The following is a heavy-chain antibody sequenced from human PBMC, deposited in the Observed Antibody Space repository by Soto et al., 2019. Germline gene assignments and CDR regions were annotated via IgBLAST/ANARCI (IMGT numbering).Heavy chain of an antibody. CDR3: ARASTGGPHYFHY. J-gene: IGHJ4*02. Sequence: GPLRLSCAASGFRFNDYYMSWIRQAPGKGLEWVSYISGSTTYTNYADSVKGRFTISRDSSKNSLYLQMNSLRAEDTAVYYCARASTGGPHYFHYLAQGALVTVSS. CDR2: ISGSTTYT. V-gene: IGHV3-11*06. CDR1: GFRFNDYY. D-gene: IGHD2-8*02.